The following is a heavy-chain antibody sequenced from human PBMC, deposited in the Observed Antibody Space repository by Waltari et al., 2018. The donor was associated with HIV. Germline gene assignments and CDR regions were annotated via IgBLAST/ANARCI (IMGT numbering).Heavy chain of an antibody. D-gene: IGHD2-21*02. J-gene: IGHJ4*02. CDR1: EFTFSSYA. CDR3: AKASPFGGNSGG. Sequence: EVQLLESGGGLVQPGGSLSLSCAASEFTFSSYAMSWVRQAPGKGLEWVSAISGSGGSTYYADSVKGRFTISRDNSKNTLYLQMNSLRAEDTAVYYCAKASPFGGNSGGWGQGTLVTVSS. CDR2: ISGSGGST. V-gene: IGHV3-23*01.